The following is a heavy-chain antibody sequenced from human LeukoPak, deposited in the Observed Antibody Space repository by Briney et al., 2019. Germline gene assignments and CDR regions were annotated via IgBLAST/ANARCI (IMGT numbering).Heavy chain of an antibody. J-gene: IGHJ5*02. CDR2: INHSGST. Sequence: PSETLSLTCAVYGGSFSGYYWSWIRQPPGKGLEWIGEINHSGSTNYTSSLKSRVTLSVDMSKNQFSLKLSSVTAADTAVYYCARDHGSSSWTRRFDPWGQGTLVTVSS. CDR1: GGSFSGYY. CDR3: ARDHGSSSWTRRFDP. V-gene: IGHV4-34*01. D-gene: IGHD6-13*01.